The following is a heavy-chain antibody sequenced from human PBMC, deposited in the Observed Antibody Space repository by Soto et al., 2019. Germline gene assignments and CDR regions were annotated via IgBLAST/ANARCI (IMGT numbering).Heavy chain of an antibody. CDR1: GFSFTNYA. V-gene: IGHV3-23*01. J-gene: IGHJ3*01. Sequence: PGWSLRLSCAAAGFSFTNYAMNWVRQAPGKGLEWVSVIGGRGNSAYYADSVQGRFTISRDNSKNTLSLQMSSLTADDTAIYYCVREGRGSFDFWGRGTMVTASS. CDR3: VREGRGSFDF. D-gene: IGHD5-12*01. CDR2: IGGRGNSA.